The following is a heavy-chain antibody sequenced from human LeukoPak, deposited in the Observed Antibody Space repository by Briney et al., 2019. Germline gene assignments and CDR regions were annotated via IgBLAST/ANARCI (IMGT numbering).Heavy chain of an antibody. CDR2: IWYDGSNK. V-gene: IGHV3-33*01. J-gene: IGHJ4*02. D-gene: IGHD6-13*01. Sequence: PGGSLRLSCAASGFTFSSYGMHWVRQAPGKGLECVAVIWYDGSNKYYADSVKGRFTISRDNSKNTLYLQMNSLRVEDTAVYYCARDRIAAAAYFDYWGQGTLVTVSS. CDR3: ARDRIAAAAYFDY. CDR1: GFTFSSYG.